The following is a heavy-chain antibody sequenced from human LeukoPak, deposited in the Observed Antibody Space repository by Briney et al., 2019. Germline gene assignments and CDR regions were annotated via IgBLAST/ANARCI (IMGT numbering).Heavy chain of an antibody. D-gene: IGHD3-16*01. J-gene: IGHJ3*02. V-gene: IGHV3-72*01. Sequence: GGSLRLSCAASGFSLSDHHIDWVRQAPGRGLEWVGRIRDRNRRYTPEYTGPLKVRFTISLDASKNKVDLLMDSLRPEYQAVYYCAGEGRRGDYTAFDIWGQGTTVTVSS. CDR2: IRDRNRRYTP. CDR1: GFSLSDHH. CDR3: AGEGRRGDYTAFDI.